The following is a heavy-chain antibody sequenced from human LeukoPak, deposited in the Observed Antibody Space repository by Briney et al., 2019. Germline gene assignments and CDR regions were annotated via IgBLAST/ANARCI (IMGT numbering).Heavy chain of an antibody. Sequence: SETLSLTCSVNGGSISIYYYGTWIRQPAGKGLEWIGRIYTSGSTKYNPSLKSRVTMSVDTSKNQLSLKLSSVTAADTAVYYCARVSVLKGWYFALWGRGTLVTVSS. D-gene: IGHD5/OR15-5a*01. CDR1: GGSISIYY. CDR3: ARVSVLKGWYFAL. CDR2: IYTSGST. J-gene: IGHJ2*01. V-gene: IGHV4-4*07.